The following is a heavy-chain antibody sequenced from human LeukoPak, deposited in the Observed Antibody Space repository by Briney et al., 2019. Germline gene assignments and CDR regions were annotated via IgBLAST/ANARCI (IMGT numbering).Heavy chain of an antibody. D-gene: IGHD2-2*01. CDR1: GGSISSGGHY. J-gene: IGHJ5*02. CDR2: INHSGST. V-gene: IGHV4-39*07. Sequence: SETLSLTCTVTGGSISSGGHYWSWIRQPPGKGLEWIGEINHSGSTNYNPSLKSRVTISVDTSKNQFSLKLSSVTAADTAVYYCARIVVVPAAKYNWFDPWGQGTLVTVSS. CDR3: ARIVVVPAAKYNWFDP.